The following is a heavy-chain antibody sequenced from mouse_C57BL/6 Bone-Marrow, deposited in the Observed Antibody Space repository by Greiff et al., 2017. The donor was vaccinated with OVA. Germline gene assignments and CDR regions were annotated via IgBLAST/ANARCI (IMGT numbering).Heavy chain of an antibody. CDR1: GYTFTSYW. Sequence: VQLQQPGAELVKPGASVKMSCKASGYTFTSYWITWVKQRPGQGLEWIGDIYPGSGSTNYNEKFKSKATLTVDTSSSTAYMQLSSLTSEDSAVYYCARETTYYALHWYFDVWGTGTTVTVSS. CDR3: ARETTYYALHWYFDV. V-gene: IGHV1-55*01. D-gene: IGHD1-1*02. J-gene: IGHJ1*03. CDR2: IYPGSGST.